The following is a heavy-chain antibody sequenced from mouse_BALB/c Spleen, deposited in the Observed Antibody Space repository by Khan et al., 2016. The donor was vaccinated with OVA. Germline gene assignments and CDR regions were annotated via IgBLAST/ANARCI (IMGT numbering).Heavy chain of an antibody. CDR3: ARHRFTRPKAWFAY. J-gene: IGHJ3*01. CDR2: ISNGGSYT. Sequence: EVMLVESGGDLVKPGGSLNLSCEASGFTFSSYGMSWLRQTPDKRLEWVATISNGGSYTYFPDSVKGRLTISRDNAKNTLYLQMSSLQSEDTAMYYCARHRFTRPKAWFAYWGQGTLVTVFA. D-gene: IGHD1-1*01. CDR1: GFTFSSYG. V-gene: IGHV5-6*01.